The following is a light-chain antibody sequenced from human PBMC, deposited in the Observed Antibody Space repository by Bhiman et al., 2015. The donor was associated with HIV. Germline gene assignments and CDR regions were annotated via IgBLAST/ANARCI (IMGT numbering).Light chain of an antibody. CDR3: SSYTTSSTYV. Sequence: QSALTQPASVSGSPGQSITISCTGTSSDVGGYNYVSWYLQHPGKAPKLMIYDVSNRPSGVPNRFSGSKSDNTASLTISGLQAEDEADYYCSSYTTSSTYVFGTGTKVTVL. V-gene: IGLV2-14*03. J-gene: IGLJ1*01. CDR1: SSDVGGYNY. CDR2: DVS.